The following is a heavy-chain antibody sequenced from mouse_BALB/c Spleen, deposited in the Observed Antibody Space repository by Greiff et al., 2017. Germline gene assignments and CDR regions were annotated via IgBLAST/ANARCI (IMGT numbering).Heavy chain of an antibody. CDR1: GFTFSSFG. Sequence: EVQVVESGGGLVQPGGSRKLSCAASGFTFSSFGMHWVRLAPEKGLEWVAYISSGSSTIYYADTVKGRFTISRDNPKNTLFLQMTSLRSEDTAMYYCARWRYAMDYWGQGTSVTVSS. V-gene: IGHV5-17*02. J-gene: IGHJ4*01. CDR3: ARWRYAMDY. CDR2: ISSGSSTI.